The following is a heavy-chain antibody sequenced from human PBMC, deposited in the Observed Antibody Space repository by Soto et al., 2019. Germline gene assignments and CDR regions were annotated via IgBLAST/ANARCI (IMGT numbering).Heavy chain of an antibody. CDR2: VDSAGSGT. J-gene: IGHJ4*02. CDR3: ATVFEH. CDR1: GITFSGYW. Sequence: VPLVESGGGSVQPGGSLRLSCVASGITFSGYWMHWVSQVPGKGLVWVARVDSAGSGTSYADSVKGRFTISRDNAKNTLSLQMDSLRVEDTAVYYCATVFEHWSQGIPVTVSS. V-gene: IGHV3-74*01.